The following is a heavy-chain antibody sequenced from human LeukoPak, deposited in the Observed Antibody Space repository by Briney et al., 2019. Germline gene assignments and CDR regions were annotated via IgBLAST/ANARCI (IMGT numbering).Heavy chain of an antibody. Sequence: RAGGSLRLSCAASGFTFSSYGMHWVRQAPGKGLEWVAFIRYDGSNKYYADSVKGRFTISRDNSKNTLYLQMNSLRAEDTAVYYCAKEDDIAVAVSDYWGQGTLVTVSS. CDR1: GFTFSSYG. J-gene: IGHJ4*02. V-gene: IGHV3-30*02. CDR3: AKEDDIAVAVSDY. D-gene: IGHD6-19*01. CDR2: IRYDGSNK.